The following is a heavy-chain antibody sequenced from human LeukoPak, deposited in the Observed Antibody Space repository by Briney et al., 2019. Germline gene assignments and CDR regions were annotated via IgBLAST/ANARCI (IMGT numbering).Heavy chain of an antibody. CDR3: AKPLLGSGSASFDY. CDR2: ISGSGGST. Sequence: GGSLRLSCAASGFTFSSYGMSWVRQAPGKGLEWVSAISGSGGSTYYADSVKGRFTISRDNSKNTLYLQMNSLRAEDTAVYYCAKPLLGSGSASFDYWGQGTLVTVSS. V-gene: IGHV3-23*01. D-gene: IGHD3-10*01. CDR1: GFTFSSYG. J-gene: IGHJ4*02.